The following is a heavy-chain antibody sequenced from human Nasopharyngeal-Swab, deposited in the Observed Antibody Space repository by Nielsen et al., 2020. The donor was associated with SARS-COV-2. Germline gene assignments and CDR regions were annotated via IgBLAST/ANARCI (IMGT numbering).Heavy chain of an antibody. CDR2: IYYSGST. CDR1: GGSFSGYY. D-gene: IGHD6-19*01. CDR3: ARGSVAGDDY. Sequence: SETLSLTCAVYGGSFSGYYWSWIRQPPGKGLEWIGSIYYSGSTYYNPSLKSRVTISVDTSKNQFSLKLSSVTAADTAVYYCARGSVAGDDYWGQGTLVTVSS. J-gene: IGHJ4*02. V-gene: IGHV4-34*01.